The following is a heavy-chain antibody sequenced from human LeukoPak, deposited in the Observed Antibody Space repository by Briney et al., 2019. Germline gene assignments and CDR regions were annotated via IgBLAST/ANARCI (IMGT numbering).Heavy chain of an antibody. V-gene: IGHV4-59*08. J-gene: IGHJ6*02. Sequence: PSETLSLTCTVSGGSISPYYWFWIRQSPGKGLEWIGHIYYSGSTTYSPSLKSRVTISVDTSKNQSSLKLNSVTAADTAMYYCARHDYYYYGMDVWGQGTTVTVSS. CDR2: IYYSGST. CDR3: ARHDYYYYGMDV. CDR1: GGSISPYY.